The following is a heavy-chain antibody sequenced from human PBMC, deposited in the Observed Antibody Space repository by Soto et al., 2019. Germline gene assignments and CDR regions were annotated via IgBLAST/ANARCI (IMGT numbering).Heavy chain of an antibody. D-gene: IGHD2-2*02. Sequence: QVHLVQSGAEVKTPGASVTISCKASGYTFSDDGIHWIRQAPGQRPEWLGWILCLNDRKEYSQKFQGRISLTRDKSASTPYMSLSRLRPEDTAVYSWARVRRTCTEKTCYTGFDFWGQGSLVSVSS. CDR2: ILCLNDRK. V-gene: IGHV1-3*01. CDR1: GYTFSDDG. J-gene: IGHJ4*02. CDR3: ARVRRTCTEKTCYTGFDF.